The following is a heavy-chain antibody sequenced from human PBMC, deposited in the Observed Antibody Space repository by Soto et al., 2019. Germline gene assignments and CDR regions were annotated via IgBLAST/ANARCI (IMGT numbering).Heavy chain of an antibody. CDR1: GFTFNNAW. D-gene: IGHD3-9*01. J-gene: IGHJ6*02. V-gene: IGHV3-15*07. Sequence: EVQLVESGGDLVKPGGSLRLSCAASGFTFNNAWMNWVRQAPGKGLEWVGRIKSQIDGGTTDYAVSVKDRFIISRDDSKNTVYLHMNSLQTEDTAVYYCTSDGRSNDRGYHNGMDVWGPGTTVTVSS. CDR2: IKSQIDGGTT. CDR3: TSDGRSNDRGYHNGMDV.